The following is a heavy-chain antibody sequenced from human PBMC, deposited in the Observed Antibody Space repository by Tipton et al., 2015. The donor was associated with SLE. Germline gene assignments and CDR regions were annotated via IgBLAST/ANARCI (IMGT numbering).Heavy chain of an antibody. Sequence: QSGAEVTKPGSSVKVSCKASGGTFTSYGISWVRPAPGQGLEWLGWISDYNGNTNYAQKLQGRVTMTTDTSTSTAYMELRSLRSDDTAVYYCARGAAAGTGGLAFDSWGQGTMVTVSS. CDR3: ARGAAAGTGGLAFDS. CDR1: GGTFTSYG. V-gene: IGHV1-18*01. CDR2: ISDYNGNT. D-gene: IGHD6-13*01. J-gene: IGHJ3*02.